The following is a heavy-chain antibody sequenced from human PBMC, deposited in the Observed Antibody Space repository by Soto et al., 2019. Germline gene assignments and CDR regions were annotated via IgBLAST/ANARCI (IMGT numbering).Heavy chain of an antibody. D-gene: IGHD1-20*01. Sequence: PGGSLRLSCGSCGFTVSSSAMIWVRQAPGEAPEWVSVISANGGRTDYADSVRGRFTMSRDNSKNTVYLQMNSLRAEDTAGYYCAQDPRISGIDYWGQGTLVTVSS. J-gene: IGHJ4*02. CDR2: ISANGGRT. CDR3: AQDPRISGIDY. CDR1: GFTVSSSA. V-gene: IGHV3-23*01.